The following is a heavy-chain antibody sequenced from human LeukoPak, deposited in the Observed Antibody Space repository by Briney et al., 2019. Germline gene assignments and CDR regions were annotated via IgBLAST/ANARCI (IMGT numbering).Heavy chain of an antibody. J-gene: IGHJ4*02. Sequence: GGSLRLSCAASGFTFSSYSMNWVRQAPGKGLEWVSSISSSSSYIYYADSVKGRFTISRDNAKNSLYLQMNSLRAEDTAVYYCAKDSHPYGDTKIFDYWGQGTLVTVSS. CDR2: ISSSSSYI. CDR1: GFTFSSYS. D-gene: IGHD4-17*01. V-gene: IGHV3-21*04. CDR3: AKDSHPYGDTKIFDY.